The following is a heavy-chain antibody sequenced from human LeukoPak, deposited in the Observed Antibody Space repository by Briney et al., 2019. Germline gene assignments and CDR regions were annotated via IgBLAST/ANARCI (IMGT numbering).Heavy chain of an antibody. D-gene: IGHD4-17*01. CDR1: GFTFSSYN. Sequence: GGSLRLSCAASGFTFSSYNMNWVRRAPGKGLEWVSSISSSSSYIYYADSVKGRFTISRDNAKNSLYLQMNSLRAEDTAMYYCARGNYGDYAFDYWGQGTLVTVSS. CDR2: ISSSSSYI. V-gene: IGHV3-21*01. CDR3: ARGNYGDYAFDY. J-gene: IGHJ4*02.